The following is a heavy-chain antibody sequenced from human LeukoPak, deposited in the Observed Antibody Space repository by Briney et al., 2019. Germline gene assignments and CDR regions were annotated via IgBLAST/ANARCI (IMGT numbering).Heavy chain of an antibody. CDR2: INTGGRT. CDR1: GDSISRYY. CDR3: ARLPAAPGNYYYYYMDV. V-gene: IGHV4-4*09. Sequence: PSETLSLTCTVSGDSISRYYWSWIRHPPGKGLEWIGYINTGGRTDCNPSLKSRVTISVDTSKNQFSLNLISVTAADTAVYYCARLPAAPGNYYYYYMDVWAIGTTVTVSS. D-gene: IGHD6-13*01. J-gene: IGHJ6*03.